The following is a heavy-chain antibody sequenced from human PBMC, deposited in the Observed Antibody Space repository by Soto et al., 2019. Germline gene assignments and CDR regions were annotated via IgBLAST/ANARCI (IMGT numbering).Heavy chain of an antibody. V-gene: IGHV4-31*03. CDR1: GGSISSGGYY. J-gene: IGHJ2*01. D-gene: IGHD4-17*01. Sequence: QVQLQESGPGLVKPSQTLSLTCTVSGGSISSGGYYWSWIRQHPGKGLEWIGYIYYSGSTYYNPSLKSRVTISVDPSKNQFSLKLSSVTAADTAVYYCARDKAPALLRSGYFDLWGRGTLVTVSS. CDR2: IYYSGST. CDR3: ARDKAPALLRSGYFDL.